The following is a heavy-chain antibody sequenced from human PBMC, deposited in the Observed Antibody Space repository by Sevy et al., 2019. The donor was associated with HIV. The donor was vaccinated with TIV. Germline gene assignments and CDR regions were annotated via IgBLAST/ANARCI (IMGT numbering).Heavy chain of an antibody. CDR1: GFTFSSYS. CDR2: ISSSGSNI. Sequence: GGSLRLSCAVSGFTFSSYSMNWVRQAPGKGLEWVSSISSSGSNIYYADSVKGRFTISRDNAKNSLYLQMNSLRAEDTAVYYCSTLLVLGWFDSWAREPWSPSPQ. D-gene: IGHD3-10*01. CDR3: STLLVLGWFDS. V-gene: IGHV3-21*01. J-gene: IGHJ5*01.